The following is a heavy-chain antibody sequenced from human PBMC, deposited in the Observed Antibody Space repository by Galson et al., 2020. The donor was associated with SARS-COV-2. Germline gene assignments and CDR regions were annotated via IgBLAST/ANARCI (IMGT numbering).Heavy chain of an antibody. V-gene: IGHV1-3*01. Sequence: ASVKVSCKASGYTFTSYAMHWVRQAPGQRLEWMGWINAGNGNTKYSQKFQGRVTITRDTSASTAYMELSSLRSEDTAVYYCARPTVKQAVAGPIYYWGQGTLVTVSS. CDR2: INAGNGNT. J-gene: IGHJ4*02. D-gene: IGHD6-19*01. CDR1: GYTFTSYA. CDR3: ARPTVKQAVAGPIYY.